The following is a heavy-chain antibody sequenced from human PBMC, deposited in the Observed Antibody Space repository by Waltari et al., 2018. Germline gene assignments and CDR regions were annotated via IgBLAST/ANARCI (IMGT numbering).Heavy chain of an antibody. Sequence: QVQLQESGPGLVKPSQTLSLTCTVSGGSISSGSYYWRWIRQPAGQGLECIGYIYTSGSTNYTPSLKSRVTISVDTSKNQFSLKLSSVTAADTAVYYCARALFDCSGGSCYPIDYYYYGMDVWGQGTTVTVSS. V-gene: IGHV4-61*09. CDR3: ARALFDCSGGSCYPIDYYYYGMDV. CDR1: GGSISSGSYY. D-gene: IGHD2-15*01. CDR2: IYTSGST. J-gene: IGHJ6*02.